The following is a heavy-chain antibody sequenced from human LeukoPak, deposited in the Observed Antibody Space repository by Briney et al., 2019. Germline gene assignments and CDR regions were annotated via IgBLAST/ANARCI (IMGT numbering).Heavy chain of an antibody. CDR2: INHSGST. J-gene: IGHJ6*02. V-gene: IGHV4-34*01. CDR1: GGSFSGYY. CDR3: ARGPYDFWSGYYRRYYGMDV. Sequence: SETLPLTCAVYGGSFSGYYWSWIRQPPGKGLEWIGEINHSGSTNYNPSLKSRVTISVDTSKNQFSLKLSSVTAADTAVYYCARGPYDFWSGYYRRYYGMDVWGQGTTVTVSS. D-gene: IGHD3-3*01.